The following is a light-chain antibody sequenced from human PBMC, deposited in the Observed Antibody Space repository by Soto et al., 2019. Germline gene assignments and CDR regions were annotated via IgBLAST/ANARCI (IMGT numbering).Light chain of an antibody. V-gene: IGKV3-20*01. Sequence: EIVLTQSPGTLSLSPGETATLSCRASETVDTSSLGWYQQKPGRAPSLLIYSASRRATGIPDRFDASGSATDFTLTISRLEPEDFAVYYFHQYGSSPLTFGGGTKVEI. CDR1: ETVDTSS. CDR3: HQYGSSPLT. J-gene: IGKJ4*01. CDR2: SAS.